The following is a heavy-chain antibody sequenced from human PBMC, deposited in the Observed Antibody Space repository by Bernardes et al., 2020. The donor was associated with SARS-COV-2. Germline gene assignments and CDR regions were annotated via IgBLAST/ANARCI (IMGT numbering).Heavy chain of an antibody. D-gene: IGHD3-22*01. CDR2: IYWDDDK. J-gene: IGHJ4*02. CDR3: ARTEYDSNGYYLDF. Sequence: SGHTLGKPTQTLTLTCPFSVFSLSPSGVGVGWIRQPPGKALEWLSLIYWDDDKRYSPSLKNRLTITKDTSKNQVVLTMTNMDPVDTATYYCARTEYDSNGYYLDFWGQGTLVTVSS. V-gene: IGHV2-5*02. CDR1: VFSLSPSGVG.